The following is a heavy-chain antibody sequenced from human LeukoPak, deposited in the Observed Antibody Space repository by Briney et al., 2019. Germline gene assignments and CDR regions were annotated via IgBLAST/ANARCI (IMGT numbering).Heavy chain of an antibody. V-gene: IGHV4-39*01. CDR2: IYYSGST. CDR1: GGSISSSSYY. J-gene: IGHJ4*02. Sequence: PSETLSLTCTVSGGSISSSSYYWGWIRQPPGKGLEWIGSIYYSGSTYYNPSLKSRVTISVDTSKNQFSLKLSSVTAADTAVHYCARRRGVAVDYWGQGTLVTVSS. CDR3: ARRRGVAVDY. D-gene: IGHD2-21*01.